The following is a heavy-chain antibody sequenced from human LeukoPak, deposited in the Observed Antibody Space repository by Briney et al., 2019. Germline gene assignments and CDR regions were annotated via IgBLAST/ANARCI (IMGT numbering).Heavy chain of an antibody. CDR2: FDPEDGET. CDR1: GYTLTELS. J-gene: IGHJ4*02. CDR3: ATMIVVVRVFDY. D-gene: IGHD3-22*01. Sequence: ASVKVSCKVSGYTLTELSMHWVRQAPGKGPEWMGGFDPEDGETIYAQKFQGRVTMTEDTSTDTAYMELSSLRSEDKAVYYCATMIVVVRVFDYWGQGTLVTVSS. V-gene: IGHV1-24*01.